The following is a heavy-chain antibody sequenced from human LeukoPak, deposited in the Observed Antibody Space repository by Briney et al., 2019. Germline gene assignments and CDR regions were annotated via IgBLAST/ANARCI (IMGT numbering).Heavy chain of an antibody. D-gene: IGHD6-13*01. CDR2: IIPILGIA. V-gene: IGHV1-69*04. CDR3: ARVNYSSSWYWVNWFDP. CDR1: GGTFSSYA. Sequence: ASVKVSCKASGGTFSSYAISWVRQAPGQGLEWMGRIIPILGIANYAQKFQGRVTVTADKSTSTAYMELSSLRSEDTAVYYCARVNYSSSWYWVNWFDPWGQGTLVTVSS. J-gene: IGHJ5*02.